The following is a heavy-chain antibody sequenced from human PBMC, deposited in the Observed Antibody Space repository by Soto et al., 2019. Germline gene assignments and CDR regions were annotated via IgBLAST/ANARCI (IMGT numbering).Heavy chain of an antibody. CDR2: INPSGGST. J-gene: IGHJ6*03. CDR1: GYTFTSYY. D-gene: IGHD3-10*01. CDR3: ARGWRFGELNKYYSYYYTDV. Sequence: ASVKVSCKASGYTFTSYYMHWVRQAPGQGLEWMGIINPSGGSTSYAQKFQGRVTMTRDTSTSTVYMELSSLRSEDTAVYYCARGWRFGELNKYYSYYYTDVWGKGTTVTVSS. V-gene: IGHV1-46*03.